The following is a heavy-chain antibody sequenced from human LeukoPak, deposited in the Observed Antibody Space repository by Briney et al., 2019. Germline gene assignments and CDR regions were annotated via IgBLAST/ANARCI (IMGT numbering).Heavy chain of an antibody. CDR1: GFTFSDCY. D-gene: IGHD1/OR15-1a*01. CDR2: ISSSGSNI. CDR3: ARVDLREHLFDY. Sequence: GGSLRLSCAGSGFTFSDCYMSWIRQAPGKGLEWVSYISSSGSNIYYADSVKGRFTISRDYAKNSLHLQMNNLRAEDTAVYYCARVDLREHLFDYWGQGTPVTVSS. J-gene: IGHJ4*02. V-gene: IGHV3-11*01.